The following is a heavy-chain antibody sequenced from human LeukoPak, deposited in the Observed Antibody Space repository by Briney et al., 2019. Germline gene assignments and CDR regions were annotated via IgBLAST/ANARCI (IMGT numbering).Heavy chain of an antibody. J-gene: IGHJ4*02. D-gene: IGHD3-10*01. V-gene: IGHV3-7*01. CDR1: GFTFSNFW. CDR2: IKQDVSEI. Sequence: PGGPLRLSCADSGFTFSNFWMSWVRQVPGEGLEWVANIKQDVSEIHYVDSVKGRFTISRDNAQNSLYLHMHSLRAEDTAVYYCTRDRQGSGIYSTDYWGRGTLVTVSS. CDR3: TRDRQGSGIYSTDY.